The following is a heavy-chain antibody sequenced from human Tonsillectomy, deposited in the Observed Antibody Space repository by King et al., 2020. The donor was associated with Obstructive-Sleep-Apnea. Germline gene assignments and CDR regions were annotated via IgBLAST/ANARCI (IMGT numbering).Heavy chain of an antibody. J-gene: IGHJ4*02. Sequence: VQLVESGGVVVQPGGSLRLSCAASGFTFDDYTMHWVRQATGKGLDWVSLLSWDGCSTYFADFVKGRFTLSRDNSKNSLYLQMNSLRTEDTALYYCAKPFYDSSGYYSPFDYWGQGTLVTVSS. D-gene: IGHD3-22*01. CDR2: LSWDGCST. V-gene: IGHV3-43*01. CDR1: GFTFDDYT. CDR3: AKPFYDSSGYYSPFDY.